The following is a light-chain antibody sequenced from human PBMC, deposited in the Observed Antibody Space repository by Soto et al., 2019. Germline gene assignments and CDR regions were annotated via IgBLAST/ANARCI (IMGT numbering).Light chain of an antibody. CDR1: QTGSNSY. CDR3: QQRSNWPLT. J-gene: IGKJ4*01. CDR2: DAS. V-gene: IGKV3D-20*02. Sequence: EIVLTQSPGTLSLSPGERATLSCRASQTGSNSYLAWYQHKSGQAPRLLIYDASNRATGIPARFSGSGSGTDFTLTISSLEPGDFALYYCQQRSNWPLTFGGGTKVDIK.